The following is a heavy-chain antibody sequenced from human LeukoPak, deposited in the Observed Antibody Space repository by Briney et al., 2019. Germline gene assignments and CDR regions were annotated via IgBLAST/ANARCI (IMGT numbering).Heavy chain of an antibody. D-gene: IGHD6-13*01. CDR2: IYYSGST. Sequence: PSETLSLTCTVSGGSISSSSYYWGWIRQPPGKGLEWIGSIYYSGSTYYNPSLKSRVTISVDTSKNQFSLKLSSVTAADTAVCYCARGAGSWNPYYFDYWGQGTLVTVSS. J-gene: IGHJ4*02. V-gene: IGHV4-39*07. CDR1: GGSISSSSYY. CDR3: ARGAGSWNPYYFDY.